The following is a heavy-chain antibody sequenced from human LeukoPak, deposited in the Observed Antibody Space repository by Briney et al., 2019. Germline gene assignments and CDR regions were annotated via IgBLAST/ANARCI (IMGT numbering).Heavy chain of an antibody. V-gene: IGHV4-30-2*01. CDR1: GGSISSGNYY. CDR2: ISYSGST. J-gene: IGHJ4*02. CDR3: GREVGATRAIDY. D-gene: IGHD1-26*01. Sequence: SETLSLTCTVSGGSISSGNYYWSWIRQPPGKGLECIGYISYSGSTYYNPSLKSRVTISVDRSKNQFSLRLSSVTAADTAVYYCGREVGATRAIDYWGQGTLVTVSS.